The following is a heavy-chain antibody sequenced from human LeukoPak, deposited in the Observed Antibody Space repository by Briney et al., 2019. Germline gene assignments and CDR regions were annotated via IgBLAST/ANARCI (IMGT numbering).Heavy chain of an antibody. D-gene: IGHD2-15*01. J-gene: IGHJ6*02. Sequence: PGGSLRLSCAASGFTVSSNYMSWVRQAPGKRLEWVSVIYSGGSTYYADSVKGRFTISRDNSKNTLYLQMNSLRAEDTAVYYCASDRARRYCSGGSCYSGYYGMDVWGQGTTVTVSS. CDR2: IYSGGST. CDR1: GFTVSSNY. V-gene: IGHV3-66*01. CDR3: ASDRARRYCSGGSCYSGYYGMDV.